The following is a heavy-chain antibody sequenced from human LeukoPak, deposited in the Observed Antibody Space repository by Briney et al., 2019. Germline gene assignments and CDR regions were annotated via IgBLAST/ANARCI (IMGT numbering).Heavy chain of an antibody. D-gene: IGHD3-9*01. CDR3: ARGRYFDWLLQNYYFDY. Sequence: ASVKVSSKPSVGSLGSYAVGGVPRAPCRGLPGRGWIIPIFGTANYAQKFQGRVTITADKSTSTAYMELSSLRSEGTAVYYCARGRYFDWLLQNYYFDYWGQGTLVTVSS. J-gene: IGHJ4*02. CDR1: VGSLGSYA. V-gene: IGHV1-69*06. CDR2: IIPIFGTA.